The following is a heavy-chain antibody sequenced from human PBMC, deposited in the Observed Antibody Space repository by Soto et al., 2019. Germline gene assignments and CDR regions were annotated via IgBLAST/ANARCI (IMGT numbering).Heavy chain of an antibody. Sequence: QVQLQESGPGLVKPSGTLSLTCAVSGGSISSNNWWSWVRQPPGKGLECIGEIYDSGSTNYNPSLKSRVTISVDKSKNQFSLRLSSVTAADTAVYYCARQIVVVGATYFDYWGQGTLVTVSS. CDR3: ARQIVVVGATYFDY. V-gene: IGHV4-4*02. D-gene: IGHD2-15*01. CDR1: GGSISSNNW. CDR2: IYDSGST. J-gene: IGHJ4*02.